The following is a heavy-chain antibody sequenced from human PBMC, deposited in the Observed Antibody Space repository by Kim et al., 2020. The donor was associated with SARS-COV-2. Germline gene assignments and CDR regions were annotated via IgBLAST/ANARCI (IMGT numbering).Heavy chain of an antibody. CDR1: GFTFSSYG. Sequence: GGSLRLSCAASGFTFSSYGMHWVRQAPGKGLEWVAIIWYDGSNKYYADSVKGRFTISRDNSKNTLYLQMNSLRAEDTAVYYCARALLVGATSSGMDVRGQGTTGTASS. V-gene: IGHV3-33*01. CDR3: ARALLVGATSSGMDV. CDR2: IWYDGSNK. J-gene: IGHJ6*02. D-gene: IGHD1-26*01.